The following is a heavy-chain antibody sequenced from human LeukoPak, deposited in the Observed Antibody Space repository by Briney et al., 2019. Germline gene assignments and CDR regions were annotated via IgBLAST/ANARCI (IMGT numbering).Heavy chain of an antibody. D-gene: IGHD2-15*01. CDR1: GYSFTSYW. J-gene: IGHJ4*02. CDR2: IYPGDSDT. Sequence: GESLKISCKGSGYSFTSYWIGWVRQMAGKGLEWMGIIYPGDSDTRYSPSFQGQVTISADKSISTAYLQWSSLKASDTVMYYCASRYCSGGTCYLNWGQGTLVTVSS. V-gene: IGHV5-51*01. CDR3: ASRYCSGGTCYLN.